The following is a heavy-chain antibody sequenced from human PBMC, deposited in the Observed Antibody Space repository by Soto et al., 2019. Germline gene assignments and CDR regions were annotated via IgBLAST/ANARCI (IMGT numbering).Heavy chain of an antibody. V-gene: IGHV4-61*01. J-gene: IGHJ5*01. CDR2: IYNSRST. Sequence: QVQLQESGPGLLRPSETLSLTCAVSRGSVSSDLFYWSWTRQPPGKGLEWIGYIYNSRSTNYNTSLKSRVTMSLDTPNNQFFLKLTTVTAADTAVYYCARAKRAGNWFDSWGQGTLVTVSS. CDR1: RGSVSSDLFY. CDR3: ARAKRAGNWFDS. D-gene: IGHD3-10*01.